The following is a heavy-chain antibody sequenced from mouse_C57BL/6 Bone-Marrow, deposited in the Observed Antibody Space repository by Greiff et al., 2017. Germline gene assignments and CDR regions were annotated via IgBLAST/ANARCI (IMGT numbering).Heavy chain of an antibody. CDR3: ARDTTVVATPFAY. J-gene: IGHJ3*01. CDR2: INPNNGGT. Sequence: EVQLQQSGPELVKPWASVKISCKASGYTFTDYYMNWVKQSHGKSLEWIGDINPNNGGTSYNQKFKGKATLTVDKSSSTAYMELRSLTSEDSAVYYCARDTTVVATPFAYWGQGTLVTVSA. V-gene: IGHV1-26*01. CDR1: GYTFTDYY. D-gene: IGHD1-1*01.